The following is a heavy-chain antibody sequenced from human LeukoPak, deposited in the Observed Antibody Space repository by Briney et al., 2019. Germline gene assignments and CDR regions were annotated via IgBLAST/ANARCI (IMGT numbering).Heavy chain of an antibody. CDR1: GFTFSSYA. CDR2: ISYDGSNK. J-gene: IGHJ4*02. Sequence: GGSLRLSCAASGFTFSSYAMHWVRQAPGKGLEWVAVISYDGSNKYYADSVKGRFTISRDNSKNTLYLQMNSLRAEDTAVYYCAKLRDSRTDFDYWGQGTLVTVSS. V-gene: IGHV3-30-3*02. CDR3: AKLRDSRTDFDY. D-gene: IGHD2-8*02.